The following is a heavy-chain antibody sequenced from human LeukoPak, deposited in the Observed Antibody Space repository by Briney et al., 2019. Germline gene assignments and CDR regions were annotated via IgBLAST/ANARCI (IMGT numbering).Heavy chain of an antibody. J-gene: IGHJ4*02. D-gene: IGHD3-22*01. CDR3: ARQGGYYYDSSGYYYFDY. CDR1: GGTFSSYA. V-gene: IGHV1-46*01. Sequence: GASVKVSCKASGGTFSSYAISWVRQAPGQGLEWMGIINPSGGSTSYAQKFQGRVTMTRDTSTSTVYMELSSLRSEDTAVYYCARQGGYYYDSSGYYYFDYWGQGTLVTVSS. CDR2: INPSGGST.